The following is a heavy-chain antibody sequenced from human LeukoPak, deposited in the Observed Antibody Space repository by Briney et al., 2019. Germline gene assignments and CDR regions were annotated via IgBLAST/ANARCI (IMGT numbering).Heavy chain of an antibody. D-gene: IGHD3-9*01. CDR2: ISSSGSTI. CDR1: GSTFSDYY. V-gene: IGHV3-11*01. CDR3: ARERGGYGRYFDWLNPYYYGMDV. J-gene: IGHJ6*02. Sequence: GGSLRLSCAASGSTFSDYYMSWIRQAPGKGLEWVSYISSSGSTIYYADSVKGRFTISRDNAKNSLYLQMNSLRAEDTAVYYCARERGGYGRYFDWLNPYYYGMDVWGQGTTVTVSS.